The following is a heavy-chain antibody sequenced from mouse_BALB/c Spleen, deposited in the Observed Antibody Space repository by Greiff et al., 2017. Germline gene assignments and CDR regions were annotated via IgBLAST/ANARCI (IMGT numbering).Heavy chain of an antibody. CDR1: GYTFTSYW. V-gene: IGHV1S22*01. J-gene: IGHJ3*01. D-gene: IGHD2-10*01. Sequence: LQQPGSELVRPGASVKLSCKASGYTFTSYWMHWVKQRPGQGLEWIGNIYPGSGSTNYDEKFKGKATLTADKSSSTAYMQLSSLTSEDSAVYFCARPAYYGNYVLPGFAYWGQGTLVTVSA. CDR2: IYPGSGST. CDR3: ARPAYYGNYVLPGFAY.